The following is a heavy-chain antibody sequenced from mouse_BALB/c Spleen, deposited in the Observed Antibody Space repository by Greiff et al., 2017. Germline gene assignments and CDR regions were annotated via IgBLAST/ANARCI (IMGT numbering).Heavy chain of an antibody. Sequence: LKQPGSELVRPGASVKLSCKASGYTFTSYWMHWVKQRHGQGLEWIGNIYPGSGSTNYDEKFKSKGTLTVDTSSSTAYMHLSSLTSEDSAVYYCTRRGKNGNYVRAMDYWGQGTSVTVSS. V-gene: IGHV1S22*01. CDR1: GYTFTSYW. CDR3: TRRGKNGNYVRAMDY. J-gene: IGHJ4*01. D-gene: IGHD2-1*01. CDR2: IYPGSGST.